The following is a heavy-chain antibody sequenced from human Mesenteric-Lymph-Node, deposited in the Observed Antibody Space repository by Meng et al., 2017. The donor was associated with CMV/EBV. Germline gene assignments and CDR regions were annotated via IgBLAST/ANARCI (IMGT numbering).Heavy chain of an antibody. Sequence: GESLKISCAASGFTFSSYSMNWVRQAPGKGLEWVSYISSSSSTIYYADSVKGRFTISRDNAKNSLFLQMNSLRAEDTAVYYCARGGNDYSNFARYYFDYWGQGTLVTVSS. CDR3: ARGGNDYSNFARYYFDY. V-gene: IGHV3-48*04. J-gene: IGHJ4*02. D-gene: IGHD4-11*01. CDR2: ISSSSSTI. CDR1: GFTFSSYS.